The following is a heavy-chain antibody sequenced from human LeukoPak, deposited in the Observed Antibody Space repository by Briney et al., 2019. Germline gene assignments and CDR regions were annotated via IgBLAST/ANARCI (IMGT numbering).Heavy chain of an antibody. Sequence: GGSLGLSCAASGFTFSSYGMHWVRQAPAKGLEWVAVISYDGSNKYYAASVKGRFTIARDNSKNTLYLQMNSLRAEDTAVYYCARGIGYRRGWYFDYWGQGTLVTVSS. D-gene: IGHD5-12*01. CDR1: GFTFSSYG. CDR3: ARGIGYRRGWYFDY. V-gene: IGHV3-30*03. J-gene: IGHJ4*02. CDR2: ISYDGSNK.